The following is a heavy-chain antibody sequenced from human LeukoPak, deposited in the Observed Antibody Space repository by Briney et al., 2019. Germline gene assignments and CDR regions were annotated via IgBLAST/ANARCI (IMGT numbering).Heavy chain of an antibody. Sequence: GGSLRLSCAASGFTFSTYDFHWVRQTTGKGLEWVSATGTAGDTWYSGSVKGRFTVSRENAKSSMYLQMNSLRVGDMAVYYCARQNRNGFDYWGQGTLVTVSS. J-gene: IGHJ4*02. D-gene: IGHD2-8*01. V-gene: IGHV3-13*01. CDR1: GFTFSTYD. CDR2: TGTAGDT. CDR3: ARQNRNGFDY.